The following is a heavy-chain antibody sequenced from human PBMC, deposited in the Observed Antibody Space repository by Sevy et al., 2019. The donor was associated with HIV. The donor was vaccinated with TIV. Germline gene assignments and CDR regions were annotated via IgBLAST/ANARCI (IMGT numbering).Heavy chain of an antibody. CDR3: ARDLASGSFFSLYFDY. J-gene: IGHJ4*02. V-gene: IGHV3-11*01. CDR2: ISSSGTII. CDR1: GLNVSDYF. Sequence: GESLKISCAASGLNVSDYFMSWIRQAPGKRPEWVSYISSSGTIIYYADSVKGRFTISRDNAKNSLYLQMNSLRAEDTAIYYCARDLASGSFFSLYFDYWGQGTLVTLSS. D-gene: IGHD3-10*01.